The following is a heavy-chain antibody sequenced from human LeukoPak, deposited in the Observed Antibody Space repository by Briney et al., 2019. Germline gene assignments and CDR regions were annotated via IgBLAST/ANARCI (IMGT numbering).Heavy chain of an antibody. Sequence: GASVTVSCKASGYTFNSYGISWVRQAPGQGLEWMGWISAYNGNTNYAQKLQGRVTMTTDTSTSTAYMELRSLRADDTAVYYCARDGRDGYNLGYWGQGTLVTVSS. CDR1: GYTFNSYG. CDR2: ISAYNGNT. J-gene: IGHJ4*02. V-gene: IGHV1-18*01. D-gene: IGHD5-24*01. CDR3: ARDGRDGYNLGY.